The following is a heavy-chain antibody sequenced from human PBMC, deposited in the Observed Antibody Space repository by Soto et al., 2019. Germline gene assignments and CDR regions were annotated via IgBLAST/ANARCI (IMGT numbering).Heavy chain of an antibody. CDR3: ASSIAVAVGDY. V-gene: IGHV3-7*01. CDR1: GFTFSSYW. D-gene: IGHD6-19*01. J-gene: IGHJ4*02. Sequence: EVQLVESGGGLVQPGGSLRLSCAASGFTFSSYWMSWVRQAPGKGLEWVANIKQDGSEKYYVDSVKGRFTISRDNAKNSLYLQMNRVRAEDTAVYYCASSIAVAVGDYWGQGTLVTVSS. CDR2: IKQDGSEK.